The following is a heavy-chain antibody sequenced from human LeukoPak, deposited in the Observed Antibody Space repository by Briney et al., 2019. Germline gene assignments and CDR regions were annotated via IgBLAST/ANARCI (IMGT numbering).Heavy chain of an antibody. CDR3: AKDPPLDVWSAPTFDY. Sequence: GGSLRLSCAVSGFTLSSYNMNWVRQAPGKGLEWVSYIRNSGDTIYYADSVKGRFTISRDNAKNSLYLQMNSLRAEDTAVYYCAKDPPLDVWSAPTFDYWGQGTLVTVSS. D-gene: IGHD3-16*01. CDR2: IRNSGDTI. J-gene: IGHJ4*02. CDR1: GFTLSSYN. V-gene: IGHV3-48*04.